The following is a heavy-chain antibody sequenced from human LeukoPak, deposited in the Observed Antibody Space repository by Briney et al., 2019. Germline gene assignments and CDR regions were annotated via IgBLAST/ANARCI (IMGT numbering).Heavy chain of an antibody. CDR3: YPHYYGSGSLSWLDP. Sequence: GGSLIPSCSASGFIFSSYSMNWVRQAPGKGLEWVSSISSSSDYIYYADSVKGRFTISRDNAKNSLYLQMNSLGVEDTAVYYCYPHYYGSGSLSWLDPWGQGTLVTVSS. CDR2: ISSSSDYI. V-gene: IGHV3-21*01. CDR1: GFIFSSYS. D-gene: IGHD3-10*01. J-gene: IGHJ5*02.